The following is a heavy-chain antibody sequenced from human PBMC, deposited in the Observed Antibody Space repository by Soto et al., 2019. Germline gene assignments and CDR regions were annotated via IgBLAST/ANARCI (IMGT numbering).Heavy chain of an antibody. Sequence: ASVKVSCKVSGYALREFYMHWVRQSPGKGHEWMGGFDPDNGDRNYAQKFQGRVTMTRDTSISTAYMELSRLRSDDTAVYYCAREQSQYSSSWYRNAFDICAQGTMVPVSS. CDR1: GYALREFY. J-gene: IGHJ3*02. V-gene: IGHV1-2*02. D-gene: IGHD6-13*01. CDR3: AREQSQYSSSWYRNAFDI. CDR2: FDPDNGDR.